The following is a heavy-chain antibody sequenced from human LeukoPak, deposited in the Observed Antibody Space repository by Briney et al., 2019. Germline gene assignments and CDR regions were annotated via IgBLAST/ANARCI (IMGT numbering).Heavy chain of an antibody. CDR1: GGSISSYY. CDR3: ARGGGADNWFDP. D-gene: IGHD1-26*01. Sequence: SETLSLTRTVSGGSISSYYWSWIRQPPGKGLEWIGYIYYSGSTNYNPSLKSRVTISVDTSKNQFSLKLSSVTAADTAVYYCARGGGADNWFDPWGQGTLVTVSS. J-gene: IGHJ5*02. V-gene: IGHV4-59*01. CDR2: IYYSGST.